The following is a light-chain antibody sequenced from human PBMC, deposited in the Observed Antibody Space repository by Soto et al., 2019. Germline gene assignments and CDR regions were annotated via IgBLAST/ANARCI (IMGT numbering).Light chain of an antibody. J-gene: IGLJ1*01. V-gene: IGLV1-44*01. CDR1: SSNIGSNI. Sequence: QSALTQSPSVSGTPGQRVTISCSGSSSNIGSNIVNWYQELPGRAPRLLIYTNDQRPSGVPDRISGSKSGTTASLAISGLQSEDETDYYCAAWDDSLSEYVFXTGTKVTVL. CDR3: AAWDDSLSEYV. CDR2: TND.